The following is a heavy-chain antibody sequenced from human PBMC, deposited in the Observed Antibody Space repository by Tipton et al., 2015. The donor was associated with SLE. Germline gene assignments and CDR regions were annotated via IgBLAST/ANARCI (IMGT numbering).Heavy chain of an antibody. Sequence: GSLRLSCAGSGFSFANHAMTWVRQPPGKGLEWVSTISGRGRSTFYADSVKGRFTISRDNSNNSLYLQMTSLRAEDTAIYYCAIERPGFAAAGPNWLDPWGQGTLVTVSS. CDR3: AIERPGFAAAGPNWLDP. CDR1: GFSFANHA. V-gene: IGHV3-23*01. J-gene: IGHJ5*02. D-gene: IGHD2-15*01. CDR2: ISGRGRST.